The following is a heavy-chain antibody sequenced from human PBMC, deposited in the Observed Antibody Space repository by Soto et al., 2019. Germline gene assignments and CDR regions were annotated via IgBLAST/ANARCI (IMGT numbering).Heavy chain of an antibody. Sequence: PGGSLRLSCAASGFTFSSYWMFWVRQAPGKGLVWVSRINTDGSSTIYADSVKGRFTISRDNAKNTLYLQMNSLRVDDTAIYYCEKVLSGLSYGRAWGRGPLVTVSS. CDR3: EKVLSGLSYGRA. V-gene: IGHV3-74*01. CDR2: INTDGSST. CDR1: GFTFSSYW. J-gene: IGHJ5*02. D-gene: IGHD5-18*01.